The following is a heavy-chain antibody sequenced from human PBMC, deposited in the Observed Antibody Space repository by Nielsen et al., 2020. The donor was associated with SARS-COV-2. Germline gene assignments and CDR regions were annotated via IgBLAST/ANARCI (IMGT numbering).Heavy chain of an antibody. Sequence: GGSLRLSCAASGFTFSSYEMNWVRQAPGKGLEGVSYISSSGSTIYYADSVKGRFTISRDNAKNSLYLQMNSLRAEDTAVYYCARCKERRPITIFGVVPNWFDPWGQGTLVTVST. D-gene: IGHD3-3*01. V-gene: IGHV3-48*03. CDR2: ISSSGSTI. J-gene: IGHJ5*02. CDR3: ARCKERRPITIFGVVPNWFDP. CDR1: GFTFSSYE.